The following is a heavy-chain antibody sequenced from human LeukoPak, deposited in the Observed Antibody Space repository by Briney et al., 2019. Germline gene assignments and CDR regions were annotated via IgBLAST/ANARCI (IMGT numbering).Heavy chain of an antibody. V-gene: IGHV3-23*01. D-gene: IGHD3-22*01. CDR3: AKGFVLKSLSGYAFDI. CDR2: ISGSGGST. Sequence: PGGSLRLSCAASGFTFSSYAMTWVRQAPGKGLEWVSVISGSGGSTYYADSVKGRFTISRDNSKNTLYLQMNSLRAEDTALYYCAKGFVLKSLSGYAFDIWGQGTMVTVSS. J-gene: IGHJ3*02. CDR1: GFTFSSYA.